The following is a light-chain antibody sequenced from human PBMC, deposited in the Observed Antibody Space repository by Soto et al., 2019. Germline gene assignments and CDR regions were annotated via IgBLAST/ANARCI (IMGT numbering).Light chain of an antibody. CDR1: QSLSGSF. CDR3: QQYGSPGT. CDR2: GAS. J-gene: IGKJ1*01. Sequence: IVLTQSPGTLSLSPGERATLSWRAIQSLSGSFLAWYQQKPAQAPRXLIYGASSTATGIPDRFSGSGSGTDFTLTISRMEPEDFAVCYCQQYGSPGTFGQGTQV. V-gene: IGKV3-20*01.